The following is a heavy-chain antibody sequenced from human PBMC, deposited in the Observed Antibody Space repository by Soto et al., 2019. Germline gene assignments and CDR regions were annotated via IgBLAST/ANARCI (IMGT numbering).Heavy chain of an antibody. D-gene: IGHD6-25*01. J-gene: IGHJ3*02. CDR3: GRAAGLGSFDI. Sequence: PGGSLRLSCAASGFTFSGYYMHWVRQAPGKGLVWVSHINSDGSTTTYADSVKGRFTISRDNAKNTLYLQMNSLRAEDTAVYYCGRAAGLGSFDIRGQGTMVTVSS. CDR1: GFTFSGYY. CDR2: INSDGSTT. V-gene: IGHV3-74*01.